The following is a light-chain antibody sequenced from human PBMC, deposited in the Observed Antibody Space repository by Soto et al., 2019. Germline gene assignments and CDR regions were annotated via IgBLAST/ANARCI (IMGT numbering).Light chain of an antibody. Sequence: ESVLTQSPGTLSLSPGERATLSCRASQSITTGYLAWYQQQPGQAPRLLIYGVSTRATGIPDRFSGRGSGTDFTLAISRLEPEDFAVYYCQQHGISHITFGQGTRLEIK. V-gene: IGKV3-20*01. CDR1: QSITTGY. CDR3: QQHGISHIT. J-gene: IGKJ5*01. CDR2: GVS.